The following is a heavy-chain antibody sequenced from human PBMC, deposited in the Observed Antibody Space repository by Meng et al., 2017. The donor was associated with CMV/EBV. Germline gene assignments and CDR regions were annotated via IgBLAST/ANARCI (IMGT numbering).Heavy chain of an antibody. J-gene: IGHJ4*02. CDR3: ARDGNYHGV. V-gene: IGHV3-53*01. CDR2: IYSEGTT. CDR1: GFTVSNNY. D-gene: IGHD1-7*01. Sequence: QLVGFGGGLYQPGGSLRLSCAASGFTVSNNYMRWFRQAPGKGLEWVSLIYSEGTTDYADSVKGRFTISRDNSKNTLYLQMNSLRAEDTAVYYCARDGNYHGVWGQGTLVTVSS.